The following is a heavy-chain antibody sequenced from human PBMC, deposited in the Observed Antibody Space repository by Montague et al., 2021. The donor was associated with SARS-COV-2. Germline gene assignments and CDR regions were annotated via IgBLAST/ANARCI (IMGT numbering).Heavy chain of an antibody. CDR1: GGAISSYH. CDR3: ARHGGRGRRHSGWFDP. V-gene: IGHV4-59*08. D-gene: IGHD2-15*01. Sequence: SETLSLTCTVSGGAISSYHWSWIRLPPAKGLVLIGHVDYSCSTNNNPSHSIPISISVDTSKNQFSLSLSSVTAADTAASYCARHGGRGRRHSGWFDPWGQGTLVTVAS. CDR2: VDYSCST. J-gene: IGHJ5*02.